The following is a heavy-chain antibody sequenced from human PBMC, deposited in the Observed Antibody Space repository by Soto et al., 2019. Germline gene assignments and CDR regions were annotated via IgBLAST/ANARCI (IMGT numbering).Heavy chain of an antibody. D-gene: IGHD6-19*01. J-gene: IGHJ4*02. CDR3: AREPYSSGWFDD. CDR2: INAGNGNT. V-gene: IGHV1-3*01. CDR1: GYTFTSYA. Sequence: SVQVSCKASGYTFTSYAMHWVRQAPGQRLEWMGWINAGNGNTKYSQKFQGRVTITRDTSASTAYMELSSLRSEDTAVYYWAREPYSSGWFDDWGQGTLVTVAS.